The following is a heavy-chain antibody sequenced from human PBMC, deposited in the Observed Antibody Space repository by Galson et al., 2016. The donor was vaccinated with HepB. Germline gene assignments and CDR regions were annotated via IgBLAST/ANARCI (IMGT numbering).Heavy chain of an antibody. V-gene: IGHV1-3*04. CDR2: INTGNGDT. CDR3: GRGYSWTSGSSGSDY. CDR1: GYTFRKGA. J-gene: IGHJ4*02. Sequence: SVKVSCKASGYTFRKGAMHWVRQAPGQGLEWMGWINTGNGDTSYSQKFQGRVTITRDTFATTAYMELSSLTSEDTAVYYCGRGYSWTSGSSGSDYWGQGTVVTVSS. D-gene: IGHD6-19*01.